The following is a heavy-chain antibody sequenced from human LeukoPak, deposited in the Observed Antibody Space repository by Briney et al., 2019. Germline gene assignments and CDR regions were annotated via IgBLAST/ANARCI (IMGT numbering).Heavy chain of an antibody. Sequence: SETLSLTCTVSGGSISSYYWSWIPQPAGKGLEWIGRIYTSGSTNYNPSLKRRVTMSVDTSKNQFSLKLSSVTAADTAVYYCARDSSGWLHYFDYWGQGTLVTVSS. CDR3: ARDSSGWLHYFDY. V-gene: IGHV4-4*07. J-gene: IGHJ4*02. CDR2: IYTSGST. D-gene: IGHD6-19*01. CDR1: GGSISSYY.